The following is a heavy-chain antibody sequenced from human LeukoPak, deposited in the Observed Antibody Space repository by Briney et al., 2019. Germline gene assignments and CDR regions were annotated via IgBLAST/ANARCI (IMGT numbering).Heavy chain of an antibody. CDR3: VRYCSGRCPEYHFDY. CDR2: ISSSSSYI. V-gene: IGHV3-21*01. Sequence: GGSLRLSCAASGFTFSSYSMNWVRQAPGKGLEWVSSISSSSSYIYYADSVKGRFTISRDNAKNSLYLQMNNLRAEDTAVYYCVRYCSGRCPEYHFDYWGQGTLVTVSS. CDR1: GFTFSSYS. J-gene: IGHJ4*02. D-gene: IGHD2-15*01.